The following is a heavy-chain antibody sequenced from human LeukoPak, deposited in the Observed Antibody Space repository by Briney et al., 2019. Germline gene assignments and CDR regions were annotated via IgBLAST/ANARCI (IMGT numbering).Heavy chain of an antibody. CDR3: ARVIVRQKYYFDY. CDR2: TNPNSGGT. D-gene: IGHD1-26*01. Sequence: GASVKVSCKASGYTFTGYYMHWVRQAPGQGLEWMGWTNPNSGGTNYAQKFQVRVTMTRDTSISTAYMELSRLRSDDTAVYYCARVIVRQKYYFDYWGQGTLVTVSS. V-gene: IGHV1-2*02. J-gene: IGHJ4*02. CDR1: GYTFTGYY.